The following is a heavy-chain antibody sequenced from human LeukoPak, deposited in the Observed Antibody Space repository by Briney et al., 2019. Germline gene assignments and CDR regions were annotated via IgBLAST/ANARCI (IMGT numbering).Heavy chain of an antibody. CDR3: ARDGGYCSGGSCYYYYGMDV. V-gene: IGHV3-7*03. CDR2: IKHDGTET. J-gene: IGHJ6*02. Sequence: GGSLRLSCAASGFTIATTWMAWARQAPGKGPEWLAYIKHDGTETNYLDSVKGRFTVSRDNVKNSVFLQMNSLRADDTAVYYCARDGGYCSGGSCYYYYGMDVWGQGTTVTVSS. CDR1: GFTIATTW. D-gene: IGHD2-15*01.